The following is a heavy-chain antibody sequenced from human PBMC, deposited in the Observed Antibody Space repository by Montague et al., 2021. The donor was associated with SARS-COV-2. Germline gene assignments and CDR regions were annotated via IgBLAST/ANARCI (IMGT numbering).Heavy chain of an antibody. CDR1: GGSISSNNYY. CDR2: IYDSGST. V-gene: IGHV4-39*02. CDR3: ARRRRKLLPVATTFGGFDI. Sequence: SETLSLTCTVSGGSISSNNYYWDWIRQPPGKGLEWIGSIYDSGSTYYNPSLKSRVTISVDTSKNHFSLKLNSVTAADTAVYYCARRRRKLLPVATTFGGFDIWGQGTMGTGSS. D-gene: IGHD3-10*02. J-gene: IGHJ3*02.